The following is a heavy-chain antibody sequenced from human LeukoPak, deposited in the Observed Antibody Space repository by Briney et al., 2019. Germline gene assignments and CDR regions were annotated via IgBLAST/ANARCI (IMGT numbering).Heavy chain of an antibody. Sequence: GASVKVSCKASGYTFTSYAMNWVRQAPGQGVEWMGWINTNTGNPTYARGFTGRFVFSLDTSVSTAYLQISSLKAEDTAVYYCARDGDSGAYNWFDPWGLGTLVTVSS. V-gene: IGHV7-4-1*02. J-gene: IGHJ5*02. CDR3: ARDGDSGAYNWFDP. D-gene: IGHD5-12*01. CDR1: GYTFTSYA. CDR2: INTNTGNP.